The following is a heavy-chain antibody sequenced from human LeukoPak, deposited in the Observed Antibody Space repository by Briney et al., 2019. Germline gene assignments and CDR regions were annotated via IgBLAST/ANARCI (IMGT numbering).Heavy chain of an antibody. J-gene: IGHJ5*02. V-gene: IGHV1-2*02. Sequence: GASVKVSCKAVGYTFTSNYIHWVRQAPGQGLEWMGWINPNSGGSNFAQQFQGRLTMTRDTSISTAYMELTRLRSDDTAVYYCARGTVVVVSAAQLWFDPWGQGTLVTVSS. CDR2: INPNSGGS. D-gene: IGHD2-2*01. CDR1: GYTFTSNY. CDR3: ARGTVVVVSAAQLWFDP.